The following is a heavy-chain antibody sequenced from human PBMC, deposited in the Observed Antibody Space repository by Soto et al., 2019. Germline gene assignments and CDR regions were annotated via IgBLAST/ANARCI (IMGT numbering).Heavy chain of an antibody. V-gene: IGHV3-23*01. J-gene: IGHJ4*02. Sequence: GGSLRLSCAASGFTFSSYAMSWVRQAPGKGLEWVSAISGSGGSTYYADSVKGRFAISRDNSKNTLYLQMNSLRAEDTAVYYCAKVAWGFDSSGYYFDYWGQGTLVTVSS. CDR1: GFTFSSYA. D-gene: IGHD3-22*01. CDR2: ISGSGGST. CDR3: AKVAWGFDSSGYYFDY.